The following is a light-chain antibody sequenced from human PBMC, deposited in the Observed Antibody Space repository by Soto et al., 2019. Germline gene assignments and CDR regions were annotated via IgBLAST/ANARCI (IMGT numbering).Light chain of an antibody. CDR1: QSVSSY. CDR2: DIS. V-gene: IGKV3-11*01. Sequence: EIVLTQSPATLSLSPGERATLSCRASQSVSSYLAWYQQKPSQAPRLLIYDISNRATGIPARFSGSGSGTDFTLTISSLEPEDFAVYYCHQRSNWPRSTFGQGTKLEIK. CDR3: HQRSNWPRST. J-gene: IGKJ2*02.